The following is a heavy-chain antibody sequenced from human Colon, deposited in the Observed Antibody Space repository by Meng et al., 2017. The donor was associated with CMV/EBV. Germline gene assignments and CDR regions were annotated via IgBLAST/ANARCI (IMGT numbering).Heavy chain of an antibody. CDR2: ITGDSGDT. J-gene: IGHJ4*02. Sequence: ASVKVSCKASGYGFSGYHMNWVRQAPGQGLEWMGRITGDSGDTKYSQKFQGRVTLTRDTSISTAYMELTSLTPDDTALYFCARTWKQRWTPDFDHWGQGTLVTVSS. CDR1: GYGFSGYH. D-gene: IGHD5-18*01. CDR3: ARTWKQRWTPDFDH. V-gene: IGHV1-2*02.